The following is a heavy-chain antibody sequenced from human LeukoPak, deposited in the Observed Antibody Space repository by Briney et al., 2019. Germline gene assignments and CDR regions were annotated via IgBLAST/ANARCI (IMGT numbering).Heavy chain of an antibody. V-gene: IGHV3-23*01. J-gene: IGHJ6*03. CDR1: GFTFSSYG. Sequence: QSGGSLRLSCAASGFTFSSYGMHWVRQAPGKGLEWVSAISGSGGSTYYADSVKGRFTISRDNSKNTLYLQMNSLRAEDTAVYYCAKDDRTIIPDYMDVWGKGTTVTVSS. CDR3: AKDDRTIIPDYMDV. D-gene: IGHD5-12*01. CDR2: ISGSGGST.